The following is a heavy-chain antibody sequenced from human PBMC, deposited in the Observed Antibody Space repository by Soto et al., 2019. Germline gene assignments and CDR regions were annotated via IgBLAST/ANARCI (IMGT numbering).Heavy chain of an antibody. CDR2: INPNSGGT. D-gene: IGHD3-22*01. J-gene: IGHJ3*02. CDR1: GYTITGNY. CDR3: ARSTYYYDSSGPSGAFDI. Sequence: ASVKVSCKASGYTITGNYMHWVRQAPGQGLEWMGWINPNSGGTNYAQKFQGWVTMTRDTSISTAYMELSRLRSDDTAVYYCARSTYYYDSSGPSGAFDIWGQGTMVTVSS. V-gene: IGHV1-2*04.